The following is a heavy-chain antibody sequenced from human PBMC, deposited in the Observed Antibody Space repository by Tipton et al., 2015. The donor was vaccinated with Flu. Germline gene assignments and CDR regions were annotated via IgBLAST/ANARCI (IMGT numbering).Heavy chain of an antibody. CDR1: GGSISSSSYY. V-gene: IGHV4-39*07. D-gene: IGHD3-22*01. Sequence: LRLSCTVSGGSISSSSYYWGWIRQPPGKGLEWIGSTYYSGSTYYNPSLKSRVTISVDTSKNQFSLKLSSVTAADTAVYYCARGRIVGDYWGQGTLVTVSS. CDR3: ARGRIVGDY. CDR2: TYYSGST. J-gene: IGHJ4*02.